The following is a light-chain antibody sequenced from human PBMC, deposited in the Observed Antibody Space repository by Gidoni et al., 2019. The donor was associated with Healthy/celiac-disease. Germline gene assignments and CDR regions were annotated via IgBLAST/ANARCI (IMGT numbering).Light chain of an antibody. CDR2: SNN. V-gene: IGLV1-44*01. Sequence: QSVLTQPPSASGTPGQRVTISCSGSSSNIGSNTVNWYQQRPGTAPKLLIYSNNQRPSGVPDRFSGSKSGTSASLAIRGLQSEEEAEYYCAAWDDSLNGHYVFGTGTKVTVL. CDR3: AAWDDSLNGHYV. CDR1: SSNIGSNT. J-gene: IGLJ1*01.